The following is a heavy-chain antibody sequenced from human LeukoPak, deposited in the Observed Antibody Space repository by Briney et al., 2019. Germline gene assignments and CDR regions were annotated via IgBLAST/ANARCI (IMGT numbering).Heavy chain of an antibody. D-gene: IGHD3-22*01. CDR1: GFTFSSYG. J-gene: IGHJ4*02. V-gene: IGHV3-30*02. CDR3: AKDRAYYYDSSGLDY. Sequence: GGSLRLSCAASGFTFSSYGMHWVRQAPGKGLEWVAFIRYDGSNKYYADSVKGRFTISRDNSKNTLYLQMNSLRAEDTAVYYCAKDRAYYYDSSGLDYWGQGTLVTVSS. CDR2: IRYDGSNK.